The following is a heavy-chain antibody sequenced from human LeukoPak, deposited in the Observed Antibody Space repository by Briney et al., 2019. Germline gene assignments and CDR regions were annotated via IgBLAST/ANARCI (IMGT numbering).Heavy chain of an antibody. CDR1: GFTFSSYS. J-gene: IGHJ6*03. CDR2: IKQDGSEK. V-gene: IGHV3-7*01. CDR3: ARAGNNYYYYMDV. Sequence: PGGSLRLSCAASGFTFSSYSMNWVRQAPGKGLEWVANIKQDGSEKYYVDSVKGRFTISRDNAKISLYLQMNSLRAEDTAVYYCARAGNNYYYYMDVWGKGTTVTVSS. D-gene: IGHD2/OR15-2a*01.